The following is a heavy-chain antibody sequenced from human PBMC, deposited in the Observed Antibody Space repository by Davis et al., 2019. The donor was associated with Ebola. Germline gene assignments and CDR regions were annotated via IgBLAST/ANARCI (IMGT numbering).Heavy chain of an antibody. CDR2: IYPRDSDI. CDR1: GYTFASYW. CDR3: ARGYDSSGYGRSGDY. Sequence: GESLKISCKVSGYTFASYWIGWVRQMPGKGLEWMGIIYPRDSDIRYRPSFEGQVTISVDRSSSTAYLQWSSLKASDSAMYYCARGYDSSGYGRSGDYWGQGTLVTVSS. J-gene: IGHJ4*02. D-gene: IGHD3-22*01. V-gene: IGHV5-51*01.